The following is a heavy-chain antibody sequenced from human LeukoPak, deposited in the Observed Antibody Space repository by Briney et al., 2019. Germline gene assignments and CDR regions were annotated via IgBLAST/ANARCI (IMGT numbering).Heavy chain of an antibody. J-gene: IGHJ5*02. D-gene: IGHD6-13*01. Sequence: SVRVSCKASGGTFSSYAISWVRQAPGQGLEWMGRIIPIFGTANYAQKFQGRVTITTDESTSTAYMELSSLRSEDTAVYYCASQLLAAHWFDPWGQGTLVTVSS. CDR1: GGTFSSYA. V-gene: IGHV1-69*05. CDR3: ASQLLAAHWFDP. CDR2: IIPIFGTA.